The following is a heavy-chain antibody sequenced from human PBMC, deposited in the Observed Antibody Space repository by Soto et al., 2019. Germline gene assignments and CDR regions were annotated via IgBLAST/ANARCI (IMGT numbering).Heavy chain of an antibody. CDR1: GFTFSNYN. Sequence: PGGSLRLSCAASGFTFSNYNMNWVRQAPGKGLEWVSSISSSSSYIYYADSVKGRSTISRDNAKNSLYLQMNSLRAEDTAVYYCARMELVYGMDVWGQGTTVTVSS. D-gene: IGHD1-7*01. V-gene: IGHV3-21*01. CDR2: ISSSSSYI. CDR3: ARMELVYGMDV. J-gene: IGHJ6*02.